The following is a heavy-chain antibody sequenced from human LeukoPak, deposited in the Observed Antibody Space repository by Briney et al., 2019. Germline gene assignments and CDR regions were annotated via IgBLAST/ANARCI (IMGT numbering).Heavy chain of an antibody. J-gene: IGHJ6*02. V-gene: IGHV1-46*01. CDR3: ARVAVAGKGNGMDV. CDR2: INPSGGST. CDR1: GYTFTSYY. Sequence: ASVKVSCKTSGYTFTSYYKHWVRQAPGQGLEWMGIINPSGGSTSYAPEFQGRVTMTRDTSMSTVYMELSSLRSEDTAVYYCARVAVAGKGNGMDVWGQGTTVTVSS. D-gene: IGHD6-19*01.